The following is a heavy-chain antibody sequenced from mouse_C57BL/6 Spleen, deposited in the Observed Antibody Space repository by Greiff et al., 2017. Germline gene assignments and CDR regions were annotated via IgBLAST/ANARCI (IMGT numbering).Heavy chain of an antibody. CDR2: IRLKSDNYAT. CDR1: GFTFSNYW. V-gene: IGHV6-3*01. J-gene: IGHJ2*01. D-gene: IGHD1-1*01. Sequence: EVKLEESGGGLVQPGGSMKLSCVASGFTFSNYWMNWVRQSPEKGLEWVAQIRLKSDNYATHYAESVKGRFTISRDDSKSSVYLQMNNLRAEDTGIYYCTRDVYYGSSYDFDYWGQGTTLTVSS. CDR3: TRDVYYGSSYDFDY.